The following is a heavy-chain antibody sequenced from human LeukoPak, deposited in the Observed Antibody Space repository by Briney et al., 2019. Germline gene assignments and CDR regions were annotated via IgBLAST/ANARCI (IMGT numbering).Heavy chain of an antibody. D-gene: IGHD4-17*01. J-gene: IGHJ4*02. V-gene: IGHV3-7*03. Sequence: GGSLRLSCAASGFTFSSYWMSWVRQAPGKGLEWVANIKQDGSEKYYVDSVKGRFTISRDNAKNSLYLQMNSLRAEDTAVYYCAKDSIGPYYGDLFDYWGQGTLVTVSS. CDR2: IKQDGSEK. CDR1: GFTFSSYW. CDR3: AKDSIGPYYGDLFDY.